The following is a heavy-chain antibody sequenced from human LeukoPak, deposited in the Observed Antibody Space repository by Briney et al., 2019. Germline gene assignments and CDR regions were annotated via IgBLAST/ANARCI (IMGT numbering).Heavy chain of an antibody. CDR1: GYTFTSYD. Sequence: ASVKVSCKASGYTFTSYDINWVRQATGQRLEWMGWMNPNSGNTGYAQKFQGRVTMTRNTSISTAYMELSSLRSEDTAVYYCARMVDDILAGSDGMDVWGQGTTVTVSS. CDR2: MNPNSGNT. D-gene: IGHD3-9*01. J-gene: IGHJ6*02. CDR3: ARMVDDILAGSDGMDV. V-gene: IGHV1-8*01.